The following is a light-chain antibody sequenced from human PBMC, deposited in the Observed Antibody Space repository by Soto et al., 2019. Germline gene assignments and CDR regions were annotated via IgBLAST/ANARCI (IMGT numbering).Light chain of an antibody. Sequence: EIVMTQSPATLSVSPGERATLSFRASQSVSSNLAWYQQKPGKAPRLLIYGASTRATGIPARFSGSGSGTEFTLTISSLQSEDFAVYYCQQYNNWPQTFGQGTKLESK. V-gene: IGKV3-15*01. CDR2: GAS. CDR1: QSVSSN. J-gene: IGKJ2*01. CDR3: QQYNNWPQT.